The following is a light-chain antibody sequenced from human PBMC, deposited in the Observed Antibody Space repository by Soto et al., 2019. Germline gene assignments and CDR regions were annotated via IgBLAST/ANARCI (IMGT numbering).Light chain of an antibody. V-gene: IGKV3-11*02. CDR3: RQRSKWLPRT. Sequence: EILMTQSPATLPVSSGEGATVSXRASPSFSSYLAWYQQQPVXXTRIXXXDEXNRATGIPARFIGSGSGRDFTLTISSLEPEYFAVSYCRQRSKWLPRTFGGGTKVDIK. CDR1: PSFSSY. CDR2: DEX. J-gene: IGKJ4*01.